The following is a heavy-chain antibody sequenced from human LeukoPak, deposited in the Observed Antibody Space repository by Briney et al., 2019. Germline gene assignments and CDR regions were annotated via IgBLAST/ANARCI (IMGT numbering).Heavy chain of an antibody. CDR3: AREVVTPDAFDI. J-gene: IGHJ3*02. D-gene: IGHD4-23*01. CDR1: GYTFNGYY. CDR2: IIPIFGTA. Sequence: EASVKVSCKASGYTFNGYYIHWVRRAPGQGLEWMGGIIPIFGTANYAQKFQGRVTITADKSTSTAYMELSSLRSEDTAVYYCAREVVTPDAFDIWGQGTMVTVSS. V-gene: IGHV1-69*06.